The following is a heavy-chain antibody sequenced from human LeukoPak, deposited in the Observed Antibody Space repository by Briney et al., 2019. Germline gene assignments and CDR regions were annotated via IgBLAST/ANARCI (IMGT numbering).Heavy chain of an antibody. V-gene: IGHV4-4*02. J-gene: IGHJ6*02. Sequence: PSETPSLTCAVSGGSISSSNWWSWVRQPPGKGLEWIGEIYHSGSTNYNPSLKSRVTISVDKSKNQFSLKLSSVTAADTAVYYCARDAVADYYYYGMDVWGQGTTVTVSS. CDR2: IYHSGST. CDR3: ARDAVADYYYYGMDV. D-gene: IGHD6-19*01. CDR1: GGSISSSNW.